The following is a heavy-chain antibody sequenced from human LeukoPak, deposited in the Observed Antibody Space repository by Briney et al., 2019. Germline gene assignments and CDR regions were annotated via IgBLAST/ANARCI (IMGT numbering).Heavy chain of an antibody. CDR3: ASRYDFWSGIGY. V-gene: IGHV4-34*01. CDR1: GGSFSGYY. CDR2: INHSGST. D-gene: IGHD3-3*01. J-gene: IGHJ4*02. Sequence: SETLSLTCAVYGGSFSGYYWSWIRQPPGKGLEWIGEINHSGSTNYNPSLKSRVTISVDTSKNQFSLKLSSVTAADTAVYYCASRYDFWSGIGYWGQGTLVTVSS.